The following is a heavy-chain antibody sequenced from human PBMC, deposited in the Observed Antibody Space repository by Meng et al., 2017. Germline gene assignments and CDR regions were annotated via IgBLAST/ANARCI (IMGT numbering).Heavy chain of an antibody. J-gene: IGHJ4*02. D-gene: IGHD3-22*01. CDR1: GFTSSSYS. CDR2: IKSKTDGGIT. V-gene: IGHV3-15*01. CDR3: TTDTHGAYYYDSSGYYRFLDY. Sequence: GGSLRPSCAASGFTSSSYSMNWVRQAPGKGLEWVGRIKSKTDGGITDYAAPVIGRFTISRDDSKNTLYLQLNSLKTEDTAVYYCTTDTHGAYYYDSSGYYRFLDYWGQGTLVTVSS.